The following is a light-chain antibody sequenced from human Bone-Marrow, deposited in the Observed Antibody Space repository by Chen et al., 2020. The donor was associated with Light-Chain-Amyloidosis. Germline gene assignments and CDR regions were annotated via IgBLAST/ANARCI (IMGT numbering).Light chain of an antibody. Sequence: SYELTQPPSVSVSPGHTARITCSGDDLPTKYAYWYQQKPGQAPVLVIHRDTERPSGISERFSGSSSGTTATLTISGVQAEDEADYHCQSADSSGTYEVIFGGGTKLTFL. CDR2: RDT. CDR3: QSADSSGTYEVI. V-gene: IGLV3-25*03. CDR1: DLPTKY. J-gene: IGLJ2*01.